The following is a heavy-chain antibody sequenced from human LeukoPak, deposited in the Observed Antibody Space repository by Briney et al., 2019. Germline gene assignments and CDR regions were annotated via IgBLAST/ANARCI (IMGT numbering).Heavy chain of an antibody. J-gene: IGHJ4*02. CDR1: GFTFSSYA. D-gene: IGHD5-12*01. V-gene: IGHV3-23*01. Sequence: PGGSLRLSCAASGFTFSSYAMSWVRQAPGKGLEWVSAISGSGGSTYYADSVKGRFTISRDNSKNTLYLQMNSLRAEDTAVYYCAKAKEGGGYDSYYFDYWGQGTLVTVSS. CDR3: AKAKEGGGYDSYYFDY. CDR2: ISGSGGST.